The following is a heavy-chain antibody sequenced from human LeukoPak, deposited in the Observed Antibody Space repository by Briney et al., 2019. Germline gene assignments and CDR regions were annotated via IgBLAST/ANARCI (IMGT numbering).Heavy chain of an antibody. CDR2: IYTSGST. CDR3: ARQSADAFDI. CDR1: GGSISIYY. V-gene: IGHV4-4*07. J-gene: IGHJ3*02. Sequence: SETLSLTCTVSGGSISIYYWNWIRQPAGKGLEWIGRIYTSGSTNYNPSLKSRVTMSADTSKNQFSLKLTSVIAADTAVYYCARQSADAFDIWGQGTMVTVSS.